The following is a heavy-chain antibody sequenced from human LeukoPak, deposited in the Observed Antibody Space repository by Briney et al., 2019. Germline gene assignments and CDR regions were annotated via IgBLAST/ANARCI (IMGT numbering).Heavy chain of an antibody. CDR3: ARERVFNWNYNRPSFDY. J-gene: IGHJ4*02. CDR1: GFTFSSYD. CDR2: ISYDGSNK. D-gene: IGHD1-7*01. Sequence: PGRSLRLSCAASGFTFSSYDMHWVRQAPGKGLEWVAVISYDGSNKYYADSVKGRFTISRDNSKNTLYLQMNSLRAEDTAVYYCARERVFNWNYNRPSFDYWGQGTLVTVSS. V-gene: IGHV3-30*03.